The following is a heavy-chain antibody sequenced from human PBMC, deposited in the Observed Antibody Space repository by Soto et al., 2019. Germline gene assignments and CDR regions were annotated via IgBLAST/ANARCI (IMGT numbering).Heavy chain of an antibody. CDR2: IYYSGST. J-gene: IGHJ4*02. CDR1: GGSISSSSYY. D-gene: IGHD2-15*01. V-gene: IGHV4-39*01. Sequence: KTSETLSLTCTVSGGSISSSSYYWGWIRQPPGKGLEWIGSIYYSGSTYYNPSLKSRVTISVDTSKNQFSLKLSSVTAADTAVYYCARIVLVAATLYWGQGTLVTVSS. CDR3: ARIVLVAATLY.